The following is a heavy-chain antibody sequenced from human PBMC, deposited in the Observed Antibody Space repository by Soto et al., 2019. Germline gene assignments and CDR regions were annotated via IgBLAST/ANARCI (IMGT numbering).Heavy chain of an antibody. CDR2: IIPILGIA. J-gene: IGHJ4*02. V-gene: IGHV1-69*02. CDR3: ARGVRFGEAADN. D-gene: IGHD3-10*01. Sequence: QVQLVQSGAEVKKPGSSVKVSCKASGGTFSSYTISWVRQAPGQGLEWMGRIIPILGIANYAQKFQGRVTITADKSTSTAYMELSSLRSEDTAVYYCARGVRFGEAADNWGQGTLVTVSS. CDR1: GGTFSSYT.